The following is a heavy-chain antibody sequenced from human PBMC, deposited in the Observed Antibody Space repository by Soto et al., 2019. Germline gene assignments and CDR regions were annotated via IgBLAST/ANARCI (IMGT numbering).Heavy chain of an antibody. CDR3: ARHRITIFGVVRSYYYGMDV. V-gene: IGHV5-10-1*01. J-gene: IGHJ6*02. D-gene: IGHD3-3*01. CDR1: GCSFTSYL. CDR2: IDPSDSYT. Sequence: GESLKISCKGSGCSFTSYLISWVRQMPGKGLEWMGRIDPSDSYTNYSPSFQGHVTISADKSISTAYLQWSSLKASDTAMYYCARHRITIFGVVRSYYYGMDVWGQGTTVTVSS.